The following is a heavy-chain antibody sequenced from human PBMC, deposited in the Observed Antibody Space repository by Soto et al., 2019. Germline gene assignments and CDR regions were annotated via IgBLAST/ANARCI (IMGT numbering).Heavy chain of an antibody. Sequence: QVQLQESGPGLVKPSQTLSLICKVSGGSMSSGDYYWSWIRQPPGRGLEWIGNIYDSGSTYYSPSLKSRVTISVDTSRNQYSLKLRSETAADTAVYYCARGSPGDYYHGMDVWGQGTTVTVSS. CDR2: IYDSGST. V-gene: IGHV4-30-4*01. J-gene: IGHJ6*02. CDR3: ARGSPGDYYHGMDV. CDR1: GGSMSSGDYY.